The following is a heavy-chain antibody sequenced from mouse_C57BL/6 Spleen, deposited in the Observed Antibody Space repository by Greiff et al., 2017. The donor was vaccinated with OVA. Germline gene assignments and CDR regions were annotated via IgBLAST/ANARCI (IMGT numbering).Heavy chain of an antibody. CDR2: IDPETGGT. CDR3: TEEVTTVVTSTGKFDV. V-gene: IGHV1-15*01. J-gene: IGHJ1*03. Sequence: QVQLQQSGAELVRPGASVTLSCKASGYTFTDYEMHWVKQTPVHGLEWIGAIDPETGGTAYNQKFKGKAILTADKSSSTAYMELRSLTSEDSAVYYCTEEVTTVVTSTGKFDVWGTGTTVTVSS. D-gene: IGHD1-1*01. CDR1: GYTFTDYE.